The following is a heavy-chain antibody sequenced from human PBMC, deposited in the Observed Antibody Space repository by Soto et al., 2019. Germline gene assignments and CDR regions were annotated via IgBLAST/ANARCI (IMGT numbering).Heavy chain of an antibody. CDR2: INHSGST. Sequence: TSETLSLTCAVYGGSFSGYYWSWIRQPPGKGLEWIGEINHSGSTNYNPSLKSRVTISVDTSKNQFSLKLSSVTAADTAVYYCAVDILTGYYTFDYWGQGTLVTVSS. CDR3: AVDILTGYYTFDY. D-gene: IGHD3-9*01. CDR1: GGSFSGYY. V-gene: IGHV4-34*01. J-gene: IGHJ4*02.